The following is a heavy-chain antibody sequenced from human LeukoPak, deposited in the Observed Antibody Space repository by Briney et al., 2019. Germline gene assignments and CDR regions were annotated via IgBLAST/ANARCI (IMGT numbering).Heavy chain of an antibody. CDR2: MNPNSGNT. D-gene: IGHD3-10*01. CDR3: ALIDSPMVRGVMDWFDP. Sequence: ASVKVSCKASGYTFTSYDINWVRQATGQGLEWMGWMNPNSGNTGYAQKFQGRVTMTRNTSISTAYMELSSLRSEDTAVYYCALIDSPMVRGVMDWFDPWGQGTLVTVSS. V-gene: IGHV1-8*01. J-gene: IGHJ5*02. CDR1: GYTFTSYD.